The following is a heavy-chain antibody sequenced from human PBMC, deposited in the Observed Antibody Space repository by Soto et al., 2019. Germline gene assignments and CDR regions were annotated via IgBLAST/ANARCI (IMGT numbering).Heavy chain of an antibody. J-gene: IGHJ4*02. CDR2: IYYSGST. V-gene: IGHV4-59*01. D-gene: IGHD6-13*01. Sequence: QVQLQESGPGLVKPSETLSLTCTVSGGSISSYYWSWIRQPPGKGLEWIGYIYYSGSTNYNPSLKSRVTISVDTSKNQFSLKLSSVTAADTAVYYCARDRMVRGFDYWGQGTLVTVSS. CDR1: GGSISSYY. CDR3: ARDRMVRGFDY.